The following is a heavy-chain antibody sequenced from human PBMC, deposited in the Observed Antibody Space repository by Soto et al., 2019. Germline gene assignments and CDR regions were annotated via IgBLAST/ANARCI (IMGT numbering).Heavy chain of an antibody. D-gene: IGHD3-10*01. CDR2: ISGSGGST. CDR1: GFTFSSYA. Sequence: GGSLRLSCAASGFTFSSYAMSWVRQAPGKGLEWVSAISGSGGSTYYADSVKGRFTISRDNSKNTLYLQMNSLRAEDTAVYYCALSGRDRGYRITMVRGVIYDAFDIWGQGTMVTVSS. CDR3: ALSGRDRGYRITMVRGVIYDAFDI. J-gene: IGHJ3*02. V-gene: IGHV3-23*01.